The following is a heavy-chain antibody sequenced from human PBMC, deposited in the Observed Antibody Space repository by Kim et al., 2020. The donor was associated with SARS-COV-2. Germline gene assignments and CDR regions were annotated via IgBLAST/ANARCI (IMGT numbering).Heavy chain of an antibody. CDR2: DGSNN. J-gene: IGHJ4*02. V-gene: IGHV3-33*01. D-gene: IGHD3-16*01. CDR3: ARNDGGY. Sequence: DGSNNYYADSVKGRFTNSGDNSKNTPYLQRNSLRAEDTAVYYCARNDGGYWGQGTLVTVSS.